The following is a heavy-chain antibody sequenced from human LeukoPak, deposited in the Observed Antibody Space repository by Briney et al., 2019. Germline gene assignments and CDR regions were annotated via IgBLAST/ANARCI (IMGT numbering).Heavy chain of an antibody. J-gene: IGHJ4*02. Sequence: SETLSLTCSVSGASVSSGSYYWSWIRQPPGKGLEWIGRIYTSGSTNYNPSLKSRVTMSVDTSKNQFSLKLSSVTAADTAVYYCARHPQDGYYFDYWGQGTLVTVSS. CDR1: GASVSSGSYY. V-gene: IGHV4-61*02. CDR3: ARHPQDGYYFDY. CDR2: IYTSGST.